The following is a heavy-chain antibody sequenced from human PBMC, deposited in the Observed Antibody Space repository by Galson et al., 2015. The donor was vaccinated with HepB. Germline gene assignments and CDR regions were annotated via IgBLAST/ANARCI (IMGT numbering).Heavy chain of an antibody. Sequence: PALVKPPQTLTLTCTFSGFSLHTSGLGVVWIRQPQGKALEWLALIYWDDDKRYNPSLRNRLTITKDTSGNQVDLTLTNMDPVDTATYYCAQSGLHDAFAEWGQGTVVTVSS. D-gene: IGHD7-27*01. CDR2: IYWDDDK. CDR3: AQSGLHDAFAE. V-gene: IGHV2-5*02. CDR1: GFSLHTSGLG. J-gene: IGHJ3*01.